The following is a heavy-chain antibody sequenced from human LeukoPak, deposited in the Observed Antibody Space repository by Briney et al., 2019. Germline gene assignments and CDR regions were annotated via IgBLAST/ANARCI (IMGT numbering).Heavy chain of an antibody. D-gene: IGHD6-13*01. V-gene: IGHV1-2*02. CDR1: GYTFTAYY. J-gene: IGHJ4*02. CDR3: ARLRGSSWSLDY. CDR2: INPNSGGT. Sequence: ASVKVSCKASGYTFTAYYMHWVRQAPGQGLEWMGWINPNSGGTNYAQKFQGRVTMTRDTSISTAYMELSSLRSDDTAVYYCARLRGSSWSLDYWGQGTLVTVSS.